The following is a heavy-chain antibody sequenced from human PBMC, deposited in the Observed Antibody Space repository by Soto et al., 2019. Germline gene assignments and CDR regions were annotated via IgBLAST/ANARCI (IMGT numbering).Heavy chain of an antibody. D-gene: IGHD2-8*01. CDR1: GYSFTTYW. CDR2: IKPGDSDT. CDR3: ARLQGMQKYATGWTNF. V-gene: IGHV5-51*01. Sequence: PGESLKISCKGSGYSFTTYWIGWVRQMPGKGLEWMGMIKPGDSDTRYSPSFQGQVTISVDKSNSTAYLQWRSLKASDTAMYYCARLQGMQKYATGWTNFWGQGSLVTV. J-gene: IGHJ4*02.